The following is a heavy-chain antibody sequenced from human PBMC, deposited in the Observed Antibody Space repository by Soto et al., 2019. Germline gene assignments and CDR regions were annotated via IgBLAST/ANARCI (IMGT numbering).Heavy chain of an antibody. Sequence: EVQLVESGGGLVKPGGSLRLSCAVSGFTFSTYDMNWVRQAPGKGLEWVASISRTGDYIYYAESVKGRFTISRDAADYSLHLQMSSLRVEDAAVYYCAREYFADWGQGTLVTVSS. J-gene: IGHJ4*02. V-gene: IGHV3-21*02. CDR3: AREYFAD. CDR1: GFTFSTYD. CDR2: ISRTGDYI.